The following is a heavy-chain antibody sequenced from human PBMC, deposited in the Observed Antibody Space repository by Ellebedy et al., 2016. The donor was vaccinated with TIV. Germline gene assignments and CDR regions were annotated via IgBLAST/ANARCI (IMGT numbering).Heavy chain of an antibody. J-gene: IGHJ5*02. D-gene: IGHD6-19*01. CDR3: ARHGKGSGWYSGHNWFDP. CDR1: GGSISSSNW. CDR2: IYHSGST. Sequence: SETLSLXXAVSGGSISSSNWWSWVRPPPGKGLEWIGEIYHSGSTNYNPSLKSRVTISADKSISTAYLQWSSLKASDTAMYYCARHGKGSGWYSGHNWFDPWGQGTLVTVSS. V-gene: IGHV4-4*02.